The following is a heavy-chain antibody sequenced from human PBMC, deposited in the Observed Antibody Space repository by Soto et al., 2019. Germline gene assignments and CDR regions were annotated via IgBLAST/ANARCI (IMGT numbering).Heavy chain of an antibody. Sequence: TLSLTCTVSGASIITDNYFWVWIRQSPRRGLELIGSISYSGRTYDNPSLQSRVTISIGASKNQFSLKLTSVTTADTAVYYCARRRASDYGGNHHPYYFDRWGQGALVTVSS. CDR1: GASIITDNYF. D-gene: IGHD4-17*01. J-gene: IGHJ4*02. CDR3: ARRRASDYGGNHHPYYFDR. V-gene: IGHV4-39*01. CDR2: ISYSGRT.